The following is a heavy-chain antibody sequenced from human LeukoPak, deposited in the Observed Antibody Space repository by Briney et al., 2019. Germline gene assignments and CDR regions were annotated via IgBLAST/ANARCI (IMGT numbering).Heavy chain of an antibody. Sequence: GGSLRLSCAASGFGVSDYYMSWVRQTPGKGLEWIASISTWSTFIKYADSVQGRFTISRDNAEISLYLEMNTLRGEDTAIYYWARGGGGDYYEMNYWGQGTLVTVSS. CDR1: GFGVSDYY. V-gene: IGHV3-11*03. CDR3: ARGGGGDYYEMNY. D-gene: IGHD3-16*01. CDR2: ISTWSTFI. J-gene: IGHJ4*02.